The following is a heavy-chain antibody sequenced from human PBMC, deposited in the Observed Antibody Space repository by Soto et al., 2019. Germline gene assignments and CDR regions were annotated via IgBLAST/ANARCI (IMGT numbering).Heavy chain of an antibody. J-gene: IGHJ5*02. D-gene: IGHD2-15*01. CDR1: GVGLSSSA. V-gene: IGHV1-69*06. CDR2: IIPIFGTA. CDR3: ARVNIVVVVAASYNWFDP. Sequence: CKERGVGLSSSASSWVRQEKKQGLEWMGGIIPIFGTANYAQKFQGRVTITADKSTSTAYMELSSLRSKDTAVYYCARVNIVVVVAASYNWFDPWGQGTLVTVSS.